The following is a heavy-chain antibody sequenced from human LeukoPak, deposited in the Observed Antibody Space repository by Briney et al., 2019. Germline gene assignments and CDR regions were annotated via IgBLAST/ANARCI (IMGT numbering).Heavy chain of an antibody. CDR1: GGSISSSSYY. CDR3: ASFRDFGVVSHFDY. J-gene: IGHJ4*02. V-gene: IGHV4-39*01. Sequence: KPSETLSLTCTVSGGSISSSSYYWGWIRQPPGKGLEWIGSIYYSGSTYYNPSLKSRVTISVDTSKNQFPLKLSSVTAADTAVYYCASFRDFGVVSHFDYWGQGTLVTVSS. CDR2: IYYSGST. D-gene: IGHD3-3*01.